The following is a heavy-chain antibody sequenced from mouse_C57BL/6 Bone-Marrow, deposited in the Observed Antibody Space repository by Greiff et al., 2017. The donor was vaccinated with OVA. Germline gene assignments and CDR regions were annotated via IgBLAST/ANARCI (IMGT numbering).Heavy chain of an antibody. Sequence: QVQLKQPGAELVMPGASVKLSCKASGYTFTSYWMHWVKQRPGQGLEWIGEIDPSDSYTTYTQKFKGKSTLTVDKSSSTAYMQLRSLTSEDSEVYYCARALWFYAMDYWGQGTSVTVSS. CDR2: IDPSDSYT. J-gene: IGHJ4*01. D-gene: IGHD2-2*01. CDR1: GYTFTSYW. V-gene: IGHV1-69*01. CDR3: ARALWFYAMDY.